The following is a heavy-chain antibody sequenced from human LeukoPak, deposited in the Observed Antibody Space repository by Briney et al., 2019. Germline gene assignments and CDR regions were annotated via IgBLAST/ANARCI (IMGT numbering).Heavy chain of an antibody. D-gene: IGHD6-13*01. CDR2: IKSKTDGGTT. CDR1: GFTFSNAW. V-gene: IGHV3-15*01. J-gene: IGHJ4*02. Sequence: PGGSLRLSCAASGFTFSNAWMSWVRQAPGKGLEWVGRIKSKTDGGTTDYAAPVKGRFTISRDDSKNTLYLQMNSLKTEDTAVYYCTVSGYSSSWYAFGYWGQGTLVTFSS. CDR3: TVSGYSSSWYAFGY.